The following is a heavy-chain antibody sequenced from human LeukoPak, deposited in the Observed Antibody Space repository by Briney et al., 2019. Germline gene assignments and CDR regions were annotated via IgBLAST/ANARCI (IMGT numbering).Heavy chain of an antibody. J-gene: IGHJ4*02. CDR3: ARDLSVYYYYYFDF. CDR1: GGSISSSSYY. D-gene: IGHD3-22*01. CDR2: IYYSGST. V-gene: IGHV4-39*07. Sequence: SSETLSLTCTVSGGSISSSSYYWGWIRQPPGKGLEWIGSIYYSGSTYYNPSLKSRVTMTLDTSRNQFSLRLSSVTAADTAVYYCARDLSVYYYYYFDFWGQGTLVTVSS.